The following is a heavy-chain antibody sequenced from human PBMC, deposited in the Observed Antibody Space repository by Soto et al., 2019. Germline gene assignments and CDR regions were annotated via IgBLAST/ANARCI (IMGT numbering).Heavy chain of an antibody. CDR2: IIPIFGTA. D-gene: IGHD6-13*01. CDR3: ARDPTGYSRSWYPYYYYYYGMHV. J-gene: IGHJ6*02. Sequence: GASVKVSCKASGGTFSSYAISWVRQAPGQGLEWMGGIIPIFGTANYAQKFQGRVTITADESTSTAYMELSSLRSEDTAVYYCARDPTGYSRSWYPYYYYYYGMHVWGQGTTVTVSS. CDR1: GGTFSSYA. V-gene: IGHV1-69*13.